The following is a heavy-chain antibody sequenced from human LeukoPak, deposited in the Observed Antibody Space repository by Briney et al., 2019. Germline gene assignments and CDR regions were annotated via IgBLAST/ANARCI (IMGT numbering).Heavy chain of an antibody. CDR2: IYYSGST. CDR1: GGSISSGGYY. D-gene: IGHD3-10*01. J-gene: IGHJ4*02. Sequence: ASETLSLTCTVSGGSISSGGYYWSWIRQHPGKGLEWIGYIYYSGSTYYNPSLKSRVTISVDTSKNQFSLKLSSVTAADTAVYYCAKGSGSYSSFDYWGQGTLVTVSS. V-gene: IGHV4-61*08. CDR3: AKGSGSYSSFDY.